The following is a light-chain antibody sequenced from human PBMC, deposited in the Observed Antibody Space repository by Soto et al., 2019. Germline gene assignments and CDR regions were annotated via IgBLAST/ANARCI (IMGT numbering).Light chain of an antibody. Sequence: DIQMTQSPSTLSASVGDRVTITCRASQSVGSWLAWYQQKPGKAPKYLIYKASILESGVPSRFSGSGSGTEFTLTIGSLQPDDFATYYCQQYDAYPWTFGQGTKLDFK. J-gene: IGKJ2*02. CDR2: KAS. V-gene: IGKV1-5*03. CDR1: QSVGSW. CDR3: QQYDAYPWT.